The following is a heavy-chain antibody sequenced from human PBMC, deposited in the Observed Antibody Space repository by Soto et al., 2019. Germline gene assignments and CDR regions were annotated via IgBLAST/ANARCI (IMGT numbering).Heavy chain of an antibody. J-gene: IGHJ5*02. CDR1: GFTFSSYA. CDR3: AKDDVVVVAAVPNWFDP. D-gene: IGHD2-15*01. CDR2: ISGSGGST. Sequence: PGGSLRLSCAASGFTFSSYAMSWVRQAPGKGLEWVSAISGSGGSTYYADSVKGRFTISRDNSKNTLYLQMNNLRAEDTAVYYCAKDDVVVVAAVPNWFDPWGQGTLVTVSS. V-gene: IGHV3-23*01.